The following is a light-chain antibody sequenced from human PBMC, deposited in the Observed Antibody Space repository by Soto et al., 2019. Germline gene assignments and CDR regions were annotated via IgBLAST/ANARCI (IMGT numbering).Light chain of an antibody. CDR3: QQYYNTPYT. CDR2: WAS. V-gene: IGKV4-1*01. Sequence: DIVMTQSPDYLAVSLGERATINCKSSQSVLYSSNNKNYLAWYQQKPGQPPKLLIYWASARESGVPDRFSGSGSGTDFTLTIAGLQAEDVAVYYCQQYYNTPYTFGQGTKLEIK. J-gene: IGKJ2*01. CDR1: QSVLYSSNNKNY.